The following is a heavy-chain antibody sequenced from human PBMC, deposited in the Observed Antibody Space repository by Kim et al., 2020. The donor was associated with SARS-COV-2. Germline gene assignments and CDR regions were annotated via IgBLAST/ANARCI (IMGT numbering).Heavy chain of an antibody. J-gene: IGHJ6*02. CDR2: IKQDGSEK. CDR3: ARDGIAVAGYYYYYGMDV. CDR1: GFTFSSYW. V-gene: IGHV3-7*03. D-gene: IGHD6-19*01. Sequence: GGSLRLSCAASGFTFSSYWMSWVRQAPGKGLEWVANIKQDGSEKYYVDSVKGRFTISRDNAKNSLYLQMNSLSAEDTAVYYCARDGIAVAGYYYYYGMDVWGQGTTVTVSS.